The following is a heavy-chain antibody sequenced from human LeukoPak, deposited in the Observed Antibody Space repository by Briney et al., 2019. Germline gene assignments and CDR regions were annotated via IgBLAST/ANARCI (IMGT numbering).Heavy chain of an antibody. Sequence: SETLSLTCTVSGGSISSGGYYWSWIRQPPGKGLEWIGYIYHSGSTYYNPSLKSRVTISVDRSKNQFSLKLSSVTAADTAVYYCARDPARIAARYYYMDVWGIGTTVTVSS. J-gene: IGHJ6*03. CDR3: ARDPARIAARYYYMDV. CDR2: IYHSGST. V-gene: IGHV4-30-2*01. D-gene: IGHD6-6*01. CDR1: GGSISSGGYY.